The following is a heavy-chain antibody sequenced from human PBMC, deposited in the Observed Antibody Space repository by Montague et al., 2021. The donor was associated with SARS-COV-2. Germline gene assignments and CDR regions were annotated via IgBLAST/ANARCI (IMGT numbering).Heavy chain of an antibody. CDR1: SPWTVSSDSG. J-gene: IGHJ4*02. CDR3: ARLGDMAIIPPVH. D-gene: IGHD3-16*01. V-gene: IGHV4-39*01. Sequence: SETLSLTCTVSSPWTVSSDSGSGRMRTRLGSGHQKISCAFFCTTTYNRSLKSGVIISVDTSTNQFSLELYSVTAADTAVYFCARLGDMAIIPPVHWGQGTWVTVSS. CDR2: AFFCTTT.